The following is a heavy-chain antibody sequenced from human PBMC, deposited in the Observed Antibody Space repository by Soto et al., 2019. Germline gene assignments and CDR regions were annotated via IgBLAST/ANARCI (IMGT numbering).Heavy chain of an antibody. V-gene: IGHV3-48*02. D-gene: IGHD6-13*01. J-gene: IGHJ5*02. Sequence: PGGSLRLSCAASGFTFRSYSMNWVRQAPGKGLEWVSYISISSRTIYYADSVKGRFTISRDDAKNSLYLQMNSLRDEDTSVYYCARDNGIAGSFAPWGQGTLVTVSS. CDR3: ARDNGIAGSFAP. CDR2: ISISSRTI. CDR1: GFTFRSYS.